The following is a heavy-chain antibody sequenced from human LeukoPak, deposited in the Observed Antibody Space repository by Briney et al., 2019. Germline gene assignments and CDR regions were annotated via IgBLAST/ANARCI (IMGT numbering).Heavy chain of an antibody. CDR2: ISGSGGST. CDR1: GFSSSNYA. CDR3: ARDLAWGAFDY. V-gene: IGHV3-23*01. J-gene: IGHJ4*02. D-gene: IGHD7-27*01. Sequence: GGSLRLSCAASGFSSSNYAMGWVRQAPGKGLEWVSAISGSGGSTYYADSVKGRFTISRDNSKNTLYLQMNSLRAEDTAVYYCARDLAWGAFDYWGQGILVAVSS.